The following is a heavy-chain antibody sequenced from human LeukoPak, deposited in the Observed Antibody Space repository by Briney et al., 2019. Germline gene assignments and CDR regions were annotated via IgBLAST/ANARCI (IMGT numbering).Heavy chain of an antibody. CDR1: GGSISSSSYY. CDR3: ARVVGKQQLDY. Sequence: SETLSLTCTVSGGSISSSSYYWGWIRQPPGKGLEWIGYIYYSGSTYYNPSLKSRVTISVDTSKNQFSLKLSSVTAADTAVYYCARVVGKQQLDYWGQGTLVTVSS. J-gene: IGHJ4*02. V-gene: IGHV4-31*03. CDR2: IYYSGST. D-gene: IGHD6-13*01.